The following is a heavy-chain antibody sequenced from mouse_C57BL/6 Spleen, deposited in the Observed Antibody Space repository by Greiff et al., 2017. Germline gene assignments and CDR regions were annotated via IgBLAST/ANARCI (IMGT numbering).Heavy chain of an antibody. V-gene: IGHV5-9-1*02. J-gene: IGHJ2*01. CDR2: ISSGGDYI. CDR1: GFTFSSYA. D-gene: IGHD2-3*01. CDR3: TRVNDGYSYYFDY. Sequence: EVKLVESGEGLVKPGGSLKLSCAASGFTFSSYAMSWVRQTPEKRLEWVAYISSGGDYIYYADTVKGRFTISRDNTRNTLYLQMSSLKSEDTAMYYCTRVNDGYSYYFDYWGQGTTLTVSS.